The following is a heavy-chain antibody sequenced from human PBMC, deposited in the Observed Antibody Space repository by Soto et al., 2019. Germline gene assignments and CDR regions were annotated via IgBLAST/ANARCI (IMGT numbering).Heavy chain of an antibody. J-gene: IGHJ6*02. Sequence: VXVSCKSSGYTFTGYYMHWVRQAPGQGHEWIGWINPNSGGTNYAQKFQGWVTMTRDTSISTAYMELSRLRSDDTAVYYCTRQSSGWQTPNRYYYYGMDVWGQGTTVTVSS. V-gene: IGHV1-2*04. D-gene: IGHD6-19*01. CDR2: INPNSGGT. CDR1: GYTFTGYY. CDR3: TRQSSGWQTPNRYYYYGMDV.